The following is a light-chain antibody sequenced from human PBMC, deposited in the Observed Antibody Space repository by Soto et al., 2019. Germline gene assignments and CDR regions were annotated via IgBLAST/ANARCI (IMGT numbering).Light chain of an antibody. Sequence: QSVLTQPSSASGTLGQRVTISCSGSSSNIGSNYVYWYQQLPGTAPKLLIYRNNQRPSGVPDRFSGSKSGTSASLAISGLRSEDEADYYCASWDDSLSGVVFGGGTKLTVL. CDR3: ASWDDSLSGVV. J-gene: IGLJ2*01. CDR2: RNN. CDR1: SSNIGSNY. V-gene: IGLV1-47*01.